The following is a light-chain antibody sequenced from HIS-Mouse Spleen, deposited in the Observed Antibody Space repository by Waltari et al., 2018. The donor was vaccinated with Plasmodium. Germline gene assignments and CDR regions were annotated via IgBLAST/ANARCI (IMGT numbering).Light chain of an antibody. Sequence: QSALTQPASVSGSPGQSITIYCTGTSSDVGGAHLASWYQQHPGKAPKLMIYEGSKRPSGVSNRFSGSKSGNTASLTISGLQAEDEADYYCCSYAGSTTWVFGGGTKLTVL. CDR1: SSDVGGAHL. CDR3: CSYAGSTTWV. J-gene: IGLJ3*02. V-gene: IGLV2-23*01. CDR2: EGS.